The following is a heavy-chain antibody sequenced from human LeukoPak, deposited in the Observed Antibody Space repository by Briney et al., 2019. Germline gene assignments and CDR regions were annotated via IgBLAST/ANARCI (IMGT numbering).Heavy chain of an antibody. Sequence: GESLKISCKGSGYSFTSYWIGWVRQMPGKGLEWMGIIYPGDSDTRYSPSFQGQVTISADKSISTAYLQWSSLKASDTAMYYCARGDGAIFGGRFYFDYWGQGTLVTVSS. CDR3: ARGDGAIFGGRFYFDY. J-gene: IGHJ4*02. D-gene: IGHD3-3*01. CDR1: GYSFTSYW. V-gene: IGHV5-51*01. CDR2: IYPGDSDT.